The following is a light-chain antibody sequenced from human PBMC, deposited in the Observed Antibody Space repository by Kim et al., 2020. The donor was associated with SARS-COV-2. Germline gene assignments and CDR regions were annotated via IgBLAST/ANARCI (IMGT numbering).Light chain of an antibody. CDR1: QNIRTY. J-gene: IGKJ2*01. V-gene: IGKV3-15*01. CDR2: GAS. Sequence: ETVMTQSPAPLSVSPGETATLSCRASQNIRTYLAWYQQKPGQAPRLLIYGASTRATGIPARFSGSGSGTEFTHTISSLQSEDFALYYCQQYNNWPPNTFGQGTKLEI. CDR3: QQYNNWPPNT.